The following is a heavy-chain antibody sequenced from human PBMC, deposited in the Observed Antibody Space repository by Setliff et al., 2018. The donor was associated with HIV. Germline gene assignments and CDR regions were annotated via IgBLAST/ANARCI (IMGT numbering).Heavy chain of an antibody. V-gene: IGHV3-74*01. CDR1: GLTFSSYW. CDR2: INGDESST. Sequence: GSLRLSCAASGLTFSSYWMHWVRQAPGEGPVWVARINGDESSTYYADSVKGRFTISRDNSKNTLYLQMNSLRAEDTAVYYCAKDPRAAVATICDYWGQGTLVTVSS. CDR3: AKDPRAAVATICDY. J-gene: IGHJ4*02. D-gene: IGHD5-12*01.